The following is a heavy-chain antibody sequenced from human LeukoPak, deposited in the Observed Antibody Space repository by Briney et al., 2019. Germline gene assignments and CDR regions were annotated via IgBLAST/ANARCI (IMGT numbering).Heavy chain of an antibody. CDR3: ARGQGDCSSTSCLDTGSWFDP. CDR1: GGSFSGYY. V-gene: IGHV4-34*01. CDR2: INHSGST. J-gene: IGHJ5*02. D-gene: IGHD2-2*01. Sequence: SETLSLTCAVYGGSFSGYYWSWIRQPPGKGLEWIGEINHSGSTNYNPSLKSRVTISVDTSKNQFSLKLSSVTAADTAVYYCARGQGDCSSTSCLDTGSWFDPWGQGTLVTVSS.